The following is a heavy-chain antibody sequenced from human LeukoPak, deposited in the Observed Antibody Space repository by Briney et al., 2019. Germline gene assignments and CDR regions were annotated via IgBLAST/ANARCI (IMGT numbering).Heavy chain of an antibody. J-gene: IGHJ4*02. V-gene: IGHV3-30*01. D-gene: IGHD5-18*01. CDR1: GFTFSSYA. Sequence: GGSLRLSCAASGFTFSSYAMHWVRQAPGKGLEWVAVISYDGSDKYYADSVKGRFTISRDNSKNTLYLQMNSLRAEDTAVYYCAREDGHQWIQLWLRSFFDYWGQGTLVTVSS. CDR2: ISYDGSDK. CDR3: AREDGHQWIQLWLRSFFDY.